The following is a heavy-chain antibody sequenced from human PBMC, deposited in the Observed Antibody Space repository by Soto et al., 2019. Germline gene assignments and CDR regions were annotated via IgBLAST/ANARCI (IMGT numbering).Heavy chain of an antibody. CDR3: AARGWGGFGR. Sequence: QVQLQESGPGLVKPSGTLSLTCAVSGGSLSSNDWWSWVRQPPGKGLEWIGEIFHSGSTNYNPSLKSRVTISVAKSKNQFSLQLRSVTAADMAVYYCAARGWGGFGRWGQGTLVTVSS. D-gene: IGHD3-3*01. J-gene: IGHJ4*02. V-gene: IGHV4-4*02. CDR1: GGSLSSNDW. CDR2: IFHSGST.